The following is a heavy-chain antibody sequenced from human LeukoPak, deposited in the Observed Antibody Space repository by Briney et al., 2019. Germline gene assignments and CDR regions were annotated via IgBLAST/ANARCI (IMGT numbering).Heavy chain of an antibody. CDR3: ARGSYGDPFFDY. D-gene: IGHD4-17*01. CDR2: INHSGST. V-gene: IGHV4-34*01. CDR1: GGSFSGYY. J-gene: IGHJ4*02. Sequence: SETLSLTCAVYGGSFSGYYWSWIRQPPGKGLEWIGEINHSGSTNYNPSLKSRVTISVDTSKNQFSLKLSSVTAADTAAYYCARGSYGDPFFDYWGQGTLVTVSS.